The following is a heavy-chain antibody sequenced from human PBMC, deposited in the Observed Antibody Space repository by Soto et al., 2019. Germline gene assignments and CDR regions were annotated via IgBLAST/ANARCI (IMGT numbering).Heavy chain of an antibody. CDR3: ARGALGVVVTAIPHDY. J-gene: IGHJ4*02. CDR1: GFSFSSYW. CDR2: IYSDGSST. Sequence: EVQLVESGGGLVQPGGSLRLFCAASGFSFSSYWMHWVRQAPGKGLVWVSRIYSDGSSTSYADSVKGRFTISRDNAKNTLYLQMNSLRAEDTAVYYCARGALGVVVTAIPHDYWGQGTLVTVSS. D-gene: IGHD2-21*02. V-gene: IGHV3-74*01.